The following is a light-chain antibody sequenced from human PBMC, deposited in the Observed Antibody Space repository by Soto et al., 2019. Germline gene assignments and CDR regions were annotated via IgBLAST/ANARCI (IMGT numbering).Light chain of an antibody. Sequence: DIQMTQSPSSLSESAGDRVTITCRASQGISTYLNWYQQKPGKAPKLLIYAASSLQSGVPSRFSGSGSETDFTLTISSLQPDDFATYYCQHYNVYPWTFGQGTKVDIK. CDR2: AAS. CDR3: QHYNVYPWT. CDR1: QGISTY. J-gene: IGKJ1*01. V-gene: IGKV1-39*01.